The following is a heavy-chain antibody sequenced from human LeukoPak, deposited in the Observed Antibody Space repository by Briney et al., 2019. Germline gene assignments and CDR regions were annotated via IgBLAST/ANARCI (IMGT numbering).Heavy chain of an antibody. CDR3: ARDIGGSYTAIDY. D-gene: IGHD1-26*01. CDR2: ISSSSAHI. Sequence: GGPLRLSCAASGFTFSSYRMNWVRQAPGKGLEWVSFISSSSAHINYADSVKGRFTISRDNPRNSLYLQMNSLRAEDTSVYYCARDIGGSYTAIDYWGQGTLVTVS. J-gene: IGHJ4*02. CDR1: GFTFSSYR. V-gene: IGHV3-21*01.